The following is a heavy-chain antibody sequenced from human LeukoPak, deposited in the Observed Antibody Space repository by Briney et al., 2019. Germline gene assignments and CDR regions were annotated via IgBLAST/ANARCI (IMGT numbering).Heavy chain of an antibody. V-gene: IGHV4-4*07. Sequence: SETLSLTCSVSGDSMSSHYLSWIRHPAGKGLEWIGRIHISGRSNNNPSLKSRLTMSVDTSKNHFSLKLVSVTAADTAVYYCARDWGRVGLRGFDPWGQGTLVTVSS. CDR3: ARDWGRVGLRGFDP. D-gene: IGHD3-16*01. CDR1: GDSMSSHY. CDR2: IHISGRS. J-gene: IGHJ5*02.